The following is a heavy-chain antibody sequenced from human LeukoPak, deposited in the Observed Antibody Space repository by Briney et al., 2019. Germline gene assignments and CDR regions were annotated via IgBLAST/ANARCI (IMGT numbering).Heavy chain of an antibody. CDR3: AREAAWGNWYFDL. CDR2: IGDTGRAK. J-gene: IGHJ2*01. D-gene: IGHD3-16*01. Sequence: GGSLRLSCAASGFTFSRHGMHWVRQAPGKGLEWVAVIGDTGRAKYYADSVEGRFTASRDNSNKILYLEMNSLRYDDTALYYCAREAAWGNWYFDLWGRGTLVTVSS. CDR1: GFTFSRHG. V-gene: IGHV3-33*08.